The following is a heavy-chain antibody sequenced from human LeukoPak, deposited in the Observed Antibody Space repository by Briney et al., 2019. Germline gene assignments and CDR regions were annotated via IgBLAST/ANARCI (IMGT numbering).Heavy chain of an antibody. J-gene: IGHJ4*02. CDR2: ISRLNGTI. CDR3: ARDQGGPTAY. Sequence: GGALTVSCPACGCTFSMYSMNGLRPAPGKGLEGVSYISRLNGTIEYADSVKGQFTISRDNGKNSLYLQMNSLRAEDTAIYYCARDQGGPTAYWGRGTLVTVSS. D-gene: IGHD1-26*01. CDR1: GCTFSMYS. V-gene: IGHV3-48*01.